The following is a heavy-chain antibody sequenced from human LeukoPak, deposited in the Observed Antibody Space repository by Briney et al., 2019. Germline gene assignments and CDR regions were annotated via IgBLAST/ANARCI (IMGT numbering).Heavy chain of an antibody. J-gene: IGHJ6*02. V-gene: IGHV1-69*13. D-gene: IGHD1-14*01. CDR2: IIPIFGTA. Sequence: GASVKVSCKASGGTFSSYAISWVRQAPGQGLEWMGGIIPIFGTANYARKFQGRVTITADESTSTAYMELSSLRSEDTAVYYCARGRGGYGTYWSWGLKHWVMYGMDVWGQGTTVTVSS. CDR3: ARGRGGYGTYWSWGLKHWVMYGMDV. CDR1: GGTFSSYA.